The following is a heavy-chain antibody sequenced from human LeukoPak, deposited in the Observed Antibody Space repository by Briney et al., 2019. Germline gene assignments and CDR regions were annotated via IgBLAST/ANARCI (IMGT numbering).Heavy chain of an antibody. CDR1: GYTLTGYY. CDR3: ARQGWLQNAFDI. J-gene: IGHJ3*02. CDR2: INPNSGGT. Sequence: ASVKVSCKASGYTLTGYYMHWVRQAPGQGLEWMGWINPNSGGTNYAQKFQGRVTMTRDTSISTAYMELSRLRSDDTAVYYCARQGWLQNAFDIWGQGTMVTVSS. D-gene: IGHD5-24*01. V-gene: IGHV1-2*02.